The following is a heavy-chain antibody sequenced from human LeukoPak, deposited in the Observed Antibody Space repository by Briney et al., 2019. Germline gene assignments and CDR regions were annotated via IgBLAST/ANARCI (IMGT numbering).Heavy chain of an antibody. J-gene: IGHJ4*02. CDR3: VRITMVRGAFDY. CDR2: ISGSGGST. Sequence: GGSLRLSCAASGFTFSSYAMSWVRQAPGKGLEWVSAISGSGGSTYYADSVKGRFTISRDNSKNTLYLQMNSLRAEDTAVYYCVRITMVRGAFDYWSQGTLVTVSS. CDR1: GFTFSSYA. V-gene: IGHV3-23*01. D-gene: IGHD3-10*01.